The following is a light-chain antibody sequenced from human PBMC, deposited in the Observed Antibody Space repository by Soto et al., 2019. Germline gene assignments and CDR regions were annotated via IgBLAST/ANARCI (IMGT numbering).Light chain of an antibody. CDR1: TGAVTSGHY. Sequence: HAVVTQEPSLTVSPGGTVTLTCGSSTGAVTSGHYPYWFQQKPGQAPRTLIYDTSNKHSWTPARFSGSLLGGKAALTLSGAQPEDEAEYYCLLSYSDTRRVFGGGTKVTV. V-gene: IGLV7-46*01. CDR2: DTS. CDR3: LLSYSDTRRV. J-gene: IGLJ3*02.